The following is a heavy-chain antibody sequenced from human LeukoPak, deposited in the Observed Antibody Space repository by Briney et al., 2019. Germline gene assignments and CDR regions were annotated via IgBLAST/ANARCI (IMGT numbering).Heavy chain of an antibody. CDR3: AREPTMLRNYFDY. J-gene: IGHJ4*02. D-gene: IGHD4/OR15-4a*01. V-gene: IGHV4-4*07. Sequence: SETLSLTCTVSGGSISSYFWTWIRQPAGKGLEWIGRISTSGSTNYNPSLKSRVTMSVDTSRNQFSLTLSSVTPADTAVYYCAREPTMLRNYFDYWGQGTLVTVSS. CDR2: ISTSGST. CDR1: GGSISSYF.